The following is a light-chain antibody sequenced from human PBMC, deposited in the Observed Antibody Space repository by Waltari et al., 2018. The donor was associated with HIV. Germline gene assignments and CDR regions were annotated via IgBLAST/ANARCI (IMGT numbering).Light chain of an antibody. J-gene: IGKJ2*01. CDR3: QQYDMVPRT. Sequence: DIQMTQYSSSVSASLGVRVTTTRQASDDIRRFLNWHQQKPEKAPRLVIFDATNRETGVPSRFSGSGSGTKFTFTISSLQPEDVGTYYCQQYDMVPRTFGQGTKVEIK. CDR2: DAT. V-gene: IGKV1-33*01. CDR1: DDIRRF.